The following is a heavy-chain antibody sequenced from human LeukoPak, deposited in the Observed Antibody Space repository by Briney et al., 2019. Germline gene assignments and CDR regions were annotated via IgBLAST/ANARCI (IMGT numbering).Heavy chain of an antibody. CDR1: GFTFSSYS. Sequence: GGSLRLSCAASGFTFSSYSMNWVRQAPEKGLEWVSSISSSSSYIYYADSVKGRFTISRDNAKNPLYLQMNSLRAEDTAVYYCARVSDSGWYKDAFDIWGQGTMVTVSS. J-gene: IGHJ3*02. CDR2: ISSSSSYI. V-gene: IGHV3-21*01. CDR3: ARVSDSGWYKDAFDI. D-gene: IGHD6-19*01.